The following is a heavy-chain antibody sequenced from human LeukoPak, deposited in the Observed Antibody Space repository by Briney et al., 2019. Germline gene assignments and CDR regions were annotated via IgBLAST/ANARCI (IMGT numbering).Heavy chain of an antibody. J-gene: IGHJ5*02. CDR3: ASLHSSRAEEFDP. V-gene: IGHV4-59*01. CDR2: IYYTGIT. CDR1: GVSISGYS. Sequence: PSETLSLTCTVSGVSISGYSWSWIRQSPGKRLGWIGYIYYTGITASNPSLGSRVTISVDRSNNQCSLRLTSVTAADTAVYYCASLHSSRAEEFDPWGQGTLVTVSS.